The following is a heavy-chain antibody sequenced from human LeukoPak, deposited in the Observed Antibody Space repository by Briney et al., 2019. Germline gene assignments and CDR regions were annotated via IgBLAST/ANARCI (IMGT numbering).Heavy chain of an antibody. V-gene: IGHV3-7*01. CDR3: ARVHHSSSWGTDDC. D-gene: IGHD6-13*01. CDR2: IKEDGSEK. Sequence: GGSLRLSCVVSGFTFSPYSMNWVRQAPGKGLEWVANIKEDGSEKYYVDSVRGRFTISRDNAKYSLYLHMNSLRAEDTAVYYCARVHHSSSWGTDDCWGQGTLVTVSS. J-gene: IGHJ4*02. CDR1: GFTFSPYS.